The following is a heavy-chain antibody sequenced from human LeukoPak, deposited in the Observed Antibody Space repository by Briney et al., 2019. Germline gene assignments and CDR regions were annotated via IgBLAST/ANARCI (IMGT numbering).Heavy chain of an antibody. Sequence: PGRSLRLSCAASGFTFSSYAMHWVRQAPGKGLEWVAVISYDGSNKYYADSVKGRFTISRDNSKNTLYLQMNSLRAEDTAVYYCARAILSASSGWYYFDYWGQGTLVTVSS. CDR1: GFTFSSYA. J-gene: IGHJ4*02. D-gene: IGHD6-19*01. CDR3: ARAILSASSGWYYFDY. CDR2: ISYDGSNK. V-gene: IGHV3-30*04.